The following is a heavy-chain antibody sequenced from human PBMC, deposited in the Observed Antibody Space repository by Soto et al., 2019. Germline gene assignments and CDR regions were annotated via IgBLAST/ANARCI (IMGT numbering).Heavy chain of an antibody. Sequence: PGGPLRLACAASGCTFRSYRMHMVRQAPGKGLEWVAVISYDGSNKYYADSVKGRFTISRDNSKNTLYLQMNSLRAEDTAVYYCAKDRLRFLEWLLLEGGHRSNNWFDPWGQGTLVTVSS. D-gene: IGHD3-3*01. CDR1: GCTFRSYR. J-gene: IGHJ5*02. CDR2: ISYDGSNK. CDR3: AKDRLRFLEWLLLEGGHRSNNWFDP. V-gene: IGHV3-30*18.